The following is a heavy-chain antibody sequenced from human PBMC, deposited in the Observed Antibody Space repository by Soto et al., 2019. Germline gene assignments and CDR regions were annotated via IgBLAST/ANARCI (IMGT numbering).Heavy chain of an antibody. D-gene: IGHD1-26*01. J-gene: IGHJ4*02. V-gene: IGHV3-15*05. Sequence: EVQLVESGGGLVKPGGSLRLSCAASGFSFSNGWMSWVRQARGKGLEWVGRIKSKIDGGTTDYAAHVKGRFTISRDDSKNTLYLQMHSLQTEGTAMYYCSTDEWEWGQGTLVTVSS. CDR2: IKSKIDGGTT. CDR3: STDEWE. CDR1: GFSFSNGW.